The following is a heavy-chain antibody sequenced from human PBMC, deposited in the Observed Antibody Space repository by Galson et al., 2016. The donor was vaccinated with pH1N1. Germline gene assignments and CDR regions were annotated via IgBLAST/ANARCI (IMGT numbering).Heavy chain of an antibody. D-gene: IGHD5/OR15-5a*01. J-gene: IGHJ6*02. CDR1: GFTFNNYL. Sequence: AASGFTFNNYLLHWVRQAPGKGLEWVTDTSYDGNSKYYADSVKGRFTISRDNSNDILYLQMNSLRAEDTAVYYCAREPIASCPYYYYYGMDVWGQGTTVTVSS. CDR3: AREPIASCPYYYYYGMDV. V-gene: IGHV3-30-3*01. CDR2: TSYDGNSK.